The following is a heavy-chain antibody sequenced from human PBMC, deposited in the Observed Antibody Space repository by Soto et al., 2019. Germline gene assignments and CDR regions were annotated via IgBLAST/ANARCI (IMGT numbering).Heavy chain of an antibody. CDR3: ARRFCSGVSCTRLDS. CDR1: GDSISSSNW. Sequence: QVQLQESGPGLVKPSGTLSLTCGVSGDSISSSNWWTWVRQPPGKGLERIGEIYHSGSTTNSPSLSSRVTISVDKTKNQVALKLTTATAADTAVYYCARRFCSGVSCTRLDSWGQGTLVTVSS. J-gene: IGHJ4*02. CDR2: IYHSGST. V-gene: IGHV4-4*02. D-gene: IGHD2-15*01.